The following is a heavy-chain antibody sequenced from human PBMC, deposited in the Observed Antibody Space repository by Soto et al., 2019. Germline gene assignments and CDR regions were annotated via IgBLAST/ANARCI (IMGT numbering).Heavy chain of an antibody. CDR1: GGTFSSYA. Sequence: ASVKVSCKASGGTFSSYAISWVRQAPGQGLEWMGWINPNSGGTNYAQKFQGWVTMTRDTSISTAYMELSRLRSDDTAVYYCARDRLRNGMDVWGQGTTVTVSS. CDR3: ARDRLRNGMDV. CDR2: INPNSGGT. J-gene: IGHJ6*02. V-gene: IGHV1-2*04. D-gene: IGHD3-22*01.